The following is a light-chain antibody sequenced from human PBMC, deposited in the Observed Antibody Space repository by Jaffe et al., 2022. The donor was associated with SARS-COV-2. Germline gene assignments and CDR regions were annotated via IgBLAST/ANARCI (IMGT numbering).Light chain of an antibody. Sequence: QSMLTQPPSVSAAPGQKVTISCSGSSSNIGSSYVSWYQQLPGTAPKLLIYDNYKRPSGIPDRFSGSKSGTSATLGITGLQTEDEADYYCATLDSTLRTGVFGGGTKLTVL. CDR3: ATLDSTLRTGV. V-gene: IGLV1-51*01. J-gene: IGLJ2*01. CDR1: SSNIGSSY. CDR2: DNY.